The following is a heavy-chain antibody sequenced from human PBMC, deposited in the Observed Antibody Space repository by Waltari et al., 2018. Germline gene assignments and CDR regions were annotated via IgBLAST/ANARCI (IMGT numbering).Heavy chain of an antibody. D-gene: IGHD5-18*01. J-gene: IGHJ3*02. CDR1: GGSISSGGYS. CDR2: IYYSGST. Sequence: QVQLQESGPGLVKPSQTLSLTCTVSGGSISSGGYSWSWIRQHPGKGLEWIGYIYYSGSTYYNPSLKSRVTISVDTSKNQFSLKLSSVTAADTAVYYCASTWVQDAFDIWGQGTMVTVSS. V-gene: IGHV4-31*03. CDR3: ASTWVQDAFDI.